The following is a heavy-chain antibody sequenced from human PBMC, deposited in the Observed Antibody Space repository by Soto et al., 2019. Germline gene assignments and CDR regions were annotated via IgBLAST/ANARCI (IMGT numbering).Heavy chain of an antibody. Sequence: EVQVVESGGDLVKSGGSLRLSCSASGFTFTKAWLGWVRLAPGKGLEWVGRIKSKTDGGTTDYAAPVRGRFTISRDDSKNTVYVQMSSLKTEDTAVYYCTTDGGIAVRPLFDYWGQGTLVTVSP. CDR1: GFTFTKAW. CDR3: TTDGGIAVRPLFDY. J-gene: IGHJ4*02. V-gene: IGHV3-15*01. D-gene: IGHD6-6*01. CDR2: IKSKTDGGTT.